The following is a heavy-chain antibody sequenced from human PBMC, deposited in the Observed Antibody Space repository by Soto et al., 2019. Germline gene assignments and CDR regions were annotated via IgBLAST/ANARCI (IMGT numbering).Heavy chain of an antibody. CDR2: ISWNSGSI. J-gene: IGHJ5*02. CDR1: GFTFDDYA. V-gene: IGHV3-9*01. D-gene: IGHD6-13*01. CDR3: AKALHSSSWYNWCDP. Sequence: EVQLVESGGGLVQPGRSLRLSCAASGFTFDDYAMHWVRQAPGKGLEWVSGISWNSGSIGYADSVKGRFTISRDNAKNSLYLQMNSLRAEDTALYYCAKALHSSSWYNWCDPWGQGTLVTVSS.